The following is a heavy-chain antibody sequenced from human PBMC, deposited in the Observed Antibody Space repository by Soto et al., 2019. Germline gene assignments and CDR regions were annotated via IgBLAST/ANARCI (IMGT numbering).Heavy chain of an antibody. V-gene: IGHV3-7*01. D-gene: IGHD1-26*01. J-gene: IGHJ4*02. CDR2: IKQDGSEK. CDR1: GFSFSRYW. CDR3: ARDRLDVGAPTEDY. Sequence: PGGSLRLSCAASGFSFSRYWMSWVRQAPGKGLEWVGNIKQDGSEKYYVDSLKGRFTISRDNAKNSLYLQMNSLRVEDTAVYYCARDRLDVGAPTEDYWGQGTQVTVS.